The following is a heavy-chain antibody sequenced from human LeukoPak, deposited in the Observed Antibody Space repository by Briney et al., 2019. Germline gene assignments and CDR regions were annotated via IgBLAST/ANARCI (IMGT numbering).Heavy chain of an antibody. CDR1: VVTFSSYA. D-gene: IGHD6-19*01. Sequence: PGGSLRLSCAASVVTFSSYALSWVRQAPGKGLEWVSSVSGSGAAKYYADSVKGRFTISRDNSKNTLYLQMNSLGAEDTAAYYCAKGGWASPFDPWGQGTLVTVSS. CDR2: VSGSGAAK. V-gene: IGHV3-23*01. J-gene: IGHJ5*02. CDR3: AKGGWASPFDP.